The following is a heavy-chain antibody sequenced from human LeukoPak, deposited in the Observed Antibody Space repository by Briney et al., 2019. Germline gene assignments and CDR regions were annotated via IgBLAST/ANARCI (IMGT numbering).Heavy chain of an antibody. Sequence: SQALPLTCAFSVDSDSNNSATWNWMRQSPSRGLEWLGRTYYRSKWYNVYAVSQKSRISINPHTTNNQFYLQLNYVTPEDTAVYYCARGWNYPDNWGQGTLVTVSS. J-gene: IGHJ4*02. CDR1: VDSDSNNSAT. CDR2: TYYRSKWYN. V-gene: IGHV6-1*01. D-gene: IGHD1-1*01. CDR3: ARGWNYPDN.